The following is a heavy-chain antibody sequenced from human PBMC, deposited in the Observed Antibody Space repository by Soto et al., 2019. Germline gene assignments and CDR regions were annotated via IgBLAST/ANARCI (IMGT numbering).Heavy chain of an antibody. V-gene: IGHV1-2*04. D-gene: IGHD2-8*01. CDR2: INPKSGGT. J-gene: IGHJ6*02. Sequence: QVQLVQSGAEVKKPGASVKVSCKASGYSFTDYHIHWVRQAPGQGLEWLGRINPKSGGTSTPPKFQGWVTMTTDTSISTASMELTRLTSDDTAIYYCARGDSTDCSNGVCSFFYNHDMDVWGQGTTVTVSS. CDR1: GYSFTDYH. CDR3: ARGDSTDCSNGVCSFFYNHDMDV.